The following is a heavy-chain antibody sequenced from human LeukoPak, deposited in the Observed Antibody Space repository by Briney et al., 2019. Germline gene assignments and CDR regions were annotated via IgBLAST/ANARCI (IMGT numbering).Heavy chain of an antibody. D-gene: IGHD3-22*01. V-gene: IGHV4-34*01. CDR3: ARKGHYYDSSGYYGY. J-gene: IGHJ4*02. Sequence: SETLSLTCAVYGGSFSGYYWSWIRQPPGKGLEWIGEINHSGSTNYNPSLKSRVTISVDTSKNQFSLKLSSVTAADTAVYCCARKGHYYDSSGYYGYWGQGTLVTVSS. CDR2: INHSGST. CDR1: GGSFSGYY.